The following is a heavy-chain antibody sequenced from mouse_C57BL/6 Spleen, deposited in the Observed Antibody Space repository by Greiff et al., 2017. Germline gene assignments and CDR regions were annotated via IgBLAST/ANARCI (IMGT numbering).Heavy chain of an antibody. CDR1: GFTFSDYY. CDR2: INYDGSST. V-gene: IGHV5-16*01. J-gene: IGHJ1*03. D-gene: IGHD2-4*01. Sequence: EVQLVESEGGLVQPGSSMKLSCTASGFTFSDYYMAWVRQVPEKGLEWVANINYDGSSTYYLDSLKSRFIISRDNAKNILYLQMSSLKSEDTATYYCARDDYEGYFDVWGTGTTVTVSS. CDR3: ARDDYEGYFDV.